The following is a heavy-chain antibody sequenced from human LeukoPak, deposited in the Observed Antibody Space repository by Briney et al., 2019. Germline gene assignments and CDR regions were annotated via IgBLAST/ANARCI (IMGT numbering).Heavy chain of an antibody. Sequence: AASVKVSCKASGGTFSSYAISWVRQAPGQGLEWMGGIIPIFGTANYAQKFQGRVTITADESTSTAYMELSSLRSEDTAVYYCARAMVRGQREGFYYYYMDVWGKGTTVTISS. D-gene: IGHD3-10*01. J-gene: IGHJ6*03. CDR3: ARAMVRGQREGFYYYYMDV. V-gene: IGHV1-69*13. CDR2: IIPIFGTA. CDR1: GGTFSSYA.